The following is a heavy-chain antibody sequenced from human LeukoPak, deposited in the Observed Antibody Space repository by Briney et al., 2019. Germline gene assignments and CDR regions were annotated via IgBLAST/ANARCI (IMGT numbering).Heavy chain of an antibody. CDR2: ISSSSSTI. CDR1: GFTFSSYS. V-gene: IGHV3-48*04. CDR3: ATNGGPGNY. Sequence: GGSLRLSCAASGFTFSSYSMNWVRQAPGKGLEWVSYISSSSSTIYYADSVKGRFTISRDNAKNSLYLQMNSLRAEDTAVYYCATNGGPGNYWGQGTLVTVSS. J-gene: IGHJ4*02.